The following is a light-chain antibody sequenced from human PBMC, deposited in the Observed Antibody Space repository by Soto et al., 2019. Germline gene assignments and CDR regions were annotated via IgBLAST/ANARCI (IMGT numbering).Light chain of an antibody. V-gene: IGKV1-5*01. Sequence: DIPMTQSPSTLSASVGDRVTITCRASESISSWLAWYQQKPGKAPRLLIYAASRLGSGVPSRFRGSGSGTEFTLTISSLQPDDLATYYCQQYYSYSKTFGQGTKVDIK. CDR2: AAS. J-gene: IGKJ1*01. CDR3: QQYYSYSKT. CDR1: ESISSW.